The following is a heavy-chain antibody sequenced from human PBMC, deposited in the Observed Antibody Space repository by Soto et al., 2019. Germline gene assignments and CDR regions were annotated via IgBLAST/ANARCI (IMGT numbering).Heavy chain of an antibody. CDR2: INAGNGNT. CDR1: GYTFTSYA. J-gene: IGHJ3*02. Sequence: ASVKVSCKASGYTFTSYAMHWVRQAPGQRLEWMGWINAGNGNTKYSQKFQGRVTITRDTSASTAYMELSSLRSEDTAVYYCARRYYYDSSGYYHANAFDISGQGTMVTVSS. V-gene: IGHV1-3*01. D-gene: IGHD3-22*01. CDR3: ARRYYYDSSGYYHANAFDI.